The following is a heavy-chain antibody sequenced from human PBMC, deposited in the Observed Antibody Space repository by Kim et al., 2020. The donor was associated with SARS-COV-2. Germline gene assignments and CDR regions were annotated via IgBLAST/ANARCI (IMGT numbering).Heavy chain of an antibody. CDR2: TFYRSRWYN. CDR1: GDSVSSNFIA. V-gene: IGHV6-1*01. J-gene: IGHJ4*02. D-gene: IGHD3-3*02. CDR3: ARDFRAFYFDY. Sequence: QTLSLTCAISGDSVSSNFIAWNWIRQSPSRGLEWLGRTFYRSRWYNDYAVSVRSRMTINPDTSKNQFSLQLNSVTPEDTGVYFCARDFRAFYFDYWGQGTLVTVSS.